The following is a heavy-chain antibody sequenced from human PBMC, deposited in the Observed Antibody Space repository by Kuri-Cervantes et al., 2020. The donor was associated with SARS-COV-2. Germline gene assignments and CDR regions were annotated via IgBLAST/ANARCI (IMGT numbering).Heavy chain of an antibody. V-gene: IGHV3-33*01. J-gene: IGHJ4*02. Sequence: GGSLRLSCAASGFTFSSYGMHWVRQAPGKGLEWVAVIWYDGSNKYYADSVKGRFTISGDNSKNTLHLQMNSLRAEDTAVYYCARDTHNWNSLNDYWGQGTLVTVSS. CDR2: IWYDGSNK. D-gene: IGHD1-7*01. CDR1: GFTFSSYG. CDR3: ARDTHNWNSLNDY.